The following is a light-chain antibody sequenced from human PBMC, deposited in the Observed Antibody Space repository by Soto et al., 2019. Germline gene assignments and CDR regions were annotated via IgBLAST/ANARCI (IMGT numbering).Light chain of an antibody. Sequence: EIVLTQSPATFSLSPGERATLSCRASQSVYTYLAWYQQKPGQAPRLLIYDASTRATGIPARFSGSGSGTDFTLTISILEPEDFAVYYCQQRSNWPLTFGGGTKVEIK. CDR1: QSVYTY. J-gene: IGKJ4*01. V-gene: IGKV3-11*01. CDR2: DAS. CDR3: QQRSNWPLT.